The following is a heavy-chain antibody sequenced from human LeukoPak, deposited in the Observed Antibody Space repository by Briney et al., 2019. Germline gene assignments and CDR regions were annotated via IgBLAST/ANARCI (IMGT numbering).Heavy chain of an antibody. J-gene: IGHJ4*02. CDR3: ATETGGIDPFDY. V-gene: IGHV3-30*02. Sequence: GGSLRLSXAASGFTFSSYGMHWLRQAQGKGLEWVAFIRYDGSNKYYADSVKGRFTISRDNSKNTLYLQMNSLRAEDTAVYYCATETGGIDPFDYWGQGTLVTVSS. CDR1: GFTFSSYG. CDR2: IRYDGSNK. D-gene: IGHD1-14*01.